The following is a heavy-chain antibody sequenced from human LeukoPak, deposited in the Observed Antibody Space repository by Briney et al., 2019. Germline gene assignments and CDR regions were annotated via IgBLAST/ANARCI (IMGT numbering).Heavy chain of an antibody. V-gene: IGHV1-46*01. CDR1: GYTFTNYY. CDR3: AKELRTGVGATDY. Sequence: ASVKVSCKASGYTFTNYYMHWVRQAPGQGLEWMGIINPRGDSTGYALKFQGRVTMTRDTSTSTVYMELSSLTSEDTAVYYCAKELRTGVGATDYWGQGTLVTVSS. D-gene: IGHD1-26*01. J-gene: IGHJ4*02. CDR2: INPRGDST.